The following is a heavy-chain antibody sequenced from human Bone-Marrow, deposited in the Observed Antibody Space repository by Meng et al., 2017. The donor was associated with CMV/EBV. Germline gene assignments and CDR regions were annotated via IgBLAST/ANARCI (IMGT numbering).Heavy chain of an antibody. J-gene: IGHJ4*02. CDR1: GFTFNTYW. Sequence: GESLKISCAASGFTFNTYWMGWVRQAPGKGLEWVANIKQDGSEHYYVDSVKGRFTISRDNAKNSLSLQMNSLRAEDTAVYYCARYRNRCYFDYWGQGTLVTVSS. CDR2: IKQDGSEH. V-gene: IGHV3-7*01. D-gene: IGHD2-8*01. CDR3: ARYRNRCYFDY.